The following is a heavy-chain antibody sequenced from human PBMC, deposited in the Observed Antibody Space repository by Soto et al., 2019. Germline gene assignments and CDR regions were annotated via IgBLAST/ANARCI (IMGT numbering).Heavy chain of an antibody. CDR1: GGSISSYY. D-gene: IGHD6-13*01. V-gene: IGHV4-59*01. CDR3: ARDLYSSSSDAFDI. J-gene: IGHJ3*02. CDR2: IYYSGST. Sequence: SETLSLTCTVSGGSISSYYWSWIRQPPGKGLEWIGYIYYSGSTNYNPSLKSRVTISVDTSKNQFSLKLSSVTAADTAVYYCARDLYSSSSDAFDIWGQGTMVTVSS.